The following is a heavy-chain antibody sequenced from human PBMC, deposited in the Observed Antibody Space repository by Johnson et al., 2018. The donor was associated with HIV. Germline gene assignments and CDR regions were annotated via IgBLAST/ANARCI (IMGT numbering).Heavy chain of an antibody. J-gene: IGHJ3*02. CDR1: GFTFSSYA. Sequence: QVQLVESGGGVVQPGRSLRISCAASGFTFSSYAMNWVRQAPGKGLEWVAVISYDGSNKYYADSVKGRFTISRDNSKNTLYLQMNSLRAEDTAVYYCARDWTSANWIDAFDIWGHGTMVTVAS. CDR3: ARDWTSANWIDAFDI. CDR2: ISYDGSNK. D-gene: IGHD1-1*01. V-gene: IGHV3-30*04.